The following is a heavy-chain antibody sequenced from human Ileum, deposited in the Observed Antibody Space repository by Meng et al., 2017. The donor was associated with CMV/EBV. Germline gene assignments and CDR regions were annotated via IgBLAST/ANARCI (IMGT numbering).Heavy chain of an antibody. J-gene: IGHJ4*02. CDR1: GGSFSGYY. D-gene: IGHD4-23*01. V-gene: IGHV4-34*01. CDR2: INHSGST. CDR3: ARGGGNTHY. Sequence: TLSLTCGVYGGSFSGYYWSWIRQPPGKGLEWIGEINHSGSTNYNPSLKSRVTISVDTSKNQFSLKLSSVTAADTAVYYCARGGGNTHYWGQGTLVTVSS.